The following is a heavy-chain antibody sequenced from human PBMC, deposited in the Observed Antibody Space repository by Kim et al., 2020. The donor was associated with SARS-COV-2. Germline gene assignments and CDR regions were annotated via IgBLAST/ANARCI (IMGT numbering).Heavy chain of an antibody. J-gene: IGHJ5*02. V-gene: IGHV1-69*13. CDR3: ASGRYYYDSSGYSPSYNWFDP. Sequence: SVKVSCKASGGTFSSYAISWVRQAPGQGLEWMGGIIPIFGTANYAQKFQGRVTITADESTSTAYMELSSLRSEDTAVYYCASGRYYYDSSGYSPSYNWFDPWGQGTLVTVSS. D-gene: IGHD3-22*01. CDR1: GGTFSSYA. CDR2: IIPIFGTA.